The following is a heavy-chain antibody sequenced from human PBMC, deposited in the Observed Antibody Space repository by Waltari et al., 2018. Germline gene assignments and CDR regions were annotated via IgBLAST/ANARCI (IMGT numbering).Heavy chain of an antibody. CDR2: INHSGST. CDR3: ARSDRYCSGGSCTSFDY. J-gene: IGHJ4*02. D-gene: IGHD2-15*01. CDR1: GGSFSGYY. V-gene: IGHV4-34*01. Sequence: QVQLQQWGAGLLKPSETLSLTCAVYGGSFSGYYWSWIRQPPGKGLEWIGEINHSGSTNYNPSPKSRVTISVDTSKNQFSLKLSSVTAADTAVYYCARSDRYCSGGSCTSFDYWGQGTLVTVSS.